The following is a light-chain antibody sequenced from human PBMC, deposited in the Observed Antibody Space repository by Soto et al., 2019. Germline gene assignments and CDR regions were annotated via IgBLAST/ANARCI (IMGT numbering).Light chain of an antibody. V-gene: IGKV3-20*01. CDR2: GAS. J-gene: IGKJ1*01. CDR1: QIGINRY. Sequence: EIVLTQSPGTLSLSPGERATLSCRAGQIGINRYLAWYQQKPGQAPRVLIYGASSRATGIPDRFSGSGSGTDFTLTISRLEPEDFAVYYCQQYGSSPWTFGHGTKVEIK. CDR3: QQYGSSPWT.